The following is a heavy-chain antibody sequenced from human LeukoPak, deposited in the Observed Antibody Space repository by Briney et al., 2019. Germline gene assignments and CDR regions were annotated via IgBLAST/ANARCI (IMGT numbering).Heavy chain of an antibody. J-gene: IGHJ4*02. CDR2: IIPIFGTA. D-gene: IGHD3-22*01. Sequence: APVKVSCKASGGTFSSYAISWVRQAPGQGLEWMGRIIPIFGTANYAQKFQGRVTITADKSTSTAYMELSSLRSEDTAVYYCARDEEIVVVITTKFDYWGQGTLVTVSS. CDR1: GGTFSSYA. CDR3: ARDEEIVVVITTKFDY. V-gene: IGHV1-69*06.